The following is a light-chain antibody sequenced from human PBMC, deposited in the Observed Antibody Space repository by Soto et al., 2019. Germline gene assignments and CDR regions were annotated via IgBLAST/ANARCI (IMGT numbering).Light chain of an antibody. V-gene: IGLV2-11*01. CDR3: CSYAGSYTLV. CDR1: SSDVGGYDY. Sequence: QSALTQPRSVSGSPGQSVTISCTGTSSDVGGYDYVSWYQQHPGKAPKLMIYDVNKWPSGVPDRFSGSKSGNTASLTISGLHAEDEADYYCCSYAGSYTLVFGGWTKLTVL. J-gene: IGLJ2*01. CDR2: DVN.